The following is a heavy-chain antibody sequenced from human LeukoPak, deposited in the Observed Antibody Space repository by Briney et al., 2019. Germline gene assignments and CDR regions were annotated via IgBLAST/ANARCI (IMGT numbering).Heavy chain of an antibody. CDR3: ARLPRCCSSTSCPFDY. CDR2: IYYSGTT. D-gene: IGHD2-2*01. Sequence: SETLSLTCTVSGGSISSSSYYWGWIRQPPGKGLEWIGSIYYSGTTYYNPSLKSRVTISVDTSKTQFSLELSSVTAADTAVYYCARLPRCCSSTSCPFDYWGQGTLVTVSS. J-gene: IGHJ4*02. V-gene: IGHV4-39*01. CDR1: GGSISSSSYY.